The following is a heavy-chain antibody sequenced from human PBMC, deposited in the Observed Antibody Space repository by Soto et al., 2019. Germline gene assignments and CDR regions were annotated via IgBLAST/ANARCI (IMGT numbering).Heavy chain of an antibody. CDR1: GFMFSNHG. Sequence: QVQLVESGGGVVQPGRSLRLSCAASGFMFSNHGMHWARQAPGKGLEWVAVIWSDGNNRYYADSVKGRFTISRDNSKNTLYLQMNSLRAEDTAVYYCVRGDNWNDEASDYWGQGTLVTVSS. CDR2: IWSDGNNR. V-gene: IGHV3-33*01. D-gene: IGHD1-1*01. J-gene: IGHJ4*02. CDR3: VRGDNWNDEASDY.